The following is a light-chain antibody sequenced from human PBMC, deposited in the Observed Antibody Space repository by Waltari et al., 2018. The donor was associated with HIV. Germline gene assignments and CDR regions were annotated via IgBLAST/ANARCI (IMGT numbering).Light chain of an antibody. CDR2: RVN. V-gene: IGLV1-47*01. J-gene: IGLJ3*02. CDR1: SSNIESNY. Sequence: QSVLTQPPSASGTPGQRVTISCSGISSNIESNYINWYQQLPGTAPKLLIYRVNRRPSGFPDRSSGSQSGTSASLAISGLLSEDEAAYHCATWDDSLSGWVFGGGTKLTVL. CDR3: ATWDDSLSGWV.